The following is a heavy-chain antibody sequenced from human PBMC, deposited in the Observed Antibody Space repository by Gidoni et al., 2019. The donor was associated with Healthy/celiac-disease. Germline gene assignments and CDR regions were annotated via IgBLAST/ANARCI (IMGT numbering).Heavy chain of an antibody. Sequence: EVQLVESGGGLVQPGGSLRLSCAASGFTFSSYWMHWVRQAPGKGLVWVSRINSDGISTSYADSVKARFTISRDNAKNTLYLQMNSLRAEDTAVYYCARVFWSGYVDFDYWGQGTLVTVSS. CDR2: INSDGIST. CDR1: GFTFSSYW. CDR3: ARVFWSGYVDFDY. J-gene: IGHJ4*02. D-gene: IGHD3-3*01. V-gene: IGHV3-74*01.